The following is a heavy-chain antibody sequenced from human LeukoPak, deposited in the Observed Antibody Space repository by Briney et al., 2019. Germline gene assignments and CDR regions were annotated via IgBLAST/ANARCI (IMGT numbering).Heavy chain of an antibody. CDR2: INHSGGT. V-gene: IGHV4-34*01. CDR3: ARGKAYFDY. Sequence: SETLSLTCAVYGGSFSGYYWSWIRQPPGKGLEWIGEINHSGGTNYNPSLKSRVTISVDTSKNQFSLKLSSVTAADTAVYYCARGKAYFDYWGQGTLVTVSS. J-gene: IGHJ4*02. CDR1: GGSFSGYY.